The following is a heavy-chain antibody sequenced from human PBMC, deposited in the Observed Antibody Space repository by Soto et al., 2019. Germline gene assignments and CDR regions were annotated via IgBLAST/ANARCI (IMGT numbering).Heavy chain of an antibody. D-gene: IGHD6-6*01. V-gene: IGHV4-38-2*01. CDR3: ARVDSSSGFDY. CDR2: IYHSGRT. J-gene: IGHJ4*02. CDR1: GYSISSGYY. Sequence: PSETLSLTCAVSGYSISSGYYWGWIRQPPGKGLEWFGSIYHSGRTYYNPSLKSRFTISVDTSKNQFSLTLTSVTAADTAVYYCARVDSSSGFDYCGQGPLFTVSS.